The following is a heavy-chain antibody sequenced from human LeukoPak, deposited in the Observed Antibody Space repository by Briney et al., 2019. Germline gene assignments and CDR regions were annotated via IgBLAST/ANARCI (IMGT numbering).Heavy chain of an antibody. Sequence: SETLSLTCPVYGGSFSGYYWSWIRQPPGKGLEWIGEINHSGSTNYNPSLKSRVTISVDTSKNQFSLKLSSVTAADTAVYYCARGSKYRGSGFGYEFPNWFDPWGQGTLVTVSS. V-gene: IGHV4-34*01. CDR2: INHSGST. CDR1: GGSFSGYY. D-gene: IGHD3-22*01. J-gene: IGHJ5*02. CDR3: ARGSKYRGSGFGYEFPNWFDP.